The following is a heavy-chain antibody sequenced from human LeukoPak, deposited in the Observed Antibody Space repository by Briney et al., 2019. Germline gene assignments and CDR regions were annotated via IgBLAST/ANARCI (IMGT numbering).Heavy chain of an antibody. V-gene: IGHV4-34*01. D-gene: IGHD6-6*01. J-gene: IGHJ4*02. CDR1: GGSFSGYY. CDR2: INHSGST. CDR3: ARHIAARPYYFDY. Sequence: PSETLSLTCAVCGGSFSGYYWSWIRQPPGKGLEWIGEINHSGSTNYNPSLKSRVTISVDTSKNQFSLKLSSVTAADTAVYYCARHIAARPYYFDYWGQGTLVTVSS.